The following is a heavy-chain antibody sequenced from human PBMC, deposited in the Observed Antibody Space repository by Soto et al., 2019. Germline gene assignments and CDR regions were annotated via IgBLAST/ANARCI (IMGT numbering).Heavy chain of an antibody. J-gene: IGHJ4*02. V-gene: IGHV3-30-3*01. CDR3: ARDAIHYYDILTGYSASDY. D-gene: IGHD3-9*01. Sequence: GGSLRLSCAASGFTFSSYAMHWVRQAPGKGLEWVAVISYDGSNKYYADSVKGRFTISRDNSKNTLYLQMNSLRAEDTAVYYCARDAIHYYDILTGYSASDYWGQGTLVTVSS. CDR2: ISYDGSNK. CDR1: GFTFSSYA.